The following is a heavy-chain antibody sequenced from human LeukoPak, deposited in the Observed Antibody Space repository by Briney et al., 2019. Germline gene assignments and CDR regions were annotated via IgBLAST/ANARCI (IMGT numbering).Heavy chain of an antibody. CDR2: INHSGST. Sequence: SETLSLPCSVYWGSFRCYYWSWIRPPPGKGVEWIGEINHSGSTNYNPSLKSRVTISVDTSKNQFSLKLSSVTAADTAVYYCARQSPTDKGYWGQGTLVTVSS. J-gene: IGHJ4*02. CDR1: WGSFRCYY. V-gene: IGHV4-34*01. D-gene: IGHD4-11*01. CDR3: ARQSPTDKGY.